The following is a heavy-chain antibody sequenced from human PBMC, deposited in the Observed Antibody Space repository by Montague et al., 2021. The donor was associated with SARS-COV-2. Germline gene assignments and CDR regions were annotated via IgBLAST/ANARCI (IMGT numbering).Heavy chain of an antibody. Sequence: SLRLSCAASRFSFSSYRMTWFRQAPGKGPEWVATIDRDGYEVYYADSVKGRFTISRGNARNSLYLQLTSLRAEDMAVYYCARGGEIDVWAPFGHWGQGTLVTVSS. V-gene: IGHV3-7*01. D-gene: IGHD3-16*01. CDR2: IDRDGYEV. CDR1: RFSFSSYR. CDR3: ARGGEIDVWAPFGH. J-gene: IGHJ4*02.